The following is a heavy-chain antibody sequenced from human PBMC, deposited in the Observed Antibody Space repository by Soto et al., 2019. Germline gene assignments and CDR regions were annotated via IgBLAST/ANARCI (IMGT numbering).Heavy chain of an antibody. CDR1: GYTFTSYV. CDR3: ARQKYYYDTSGYFMPDY. Sequence: ASVKVSCKAFGYTFTSYVISWVRQGPEQGLEWMGWISAYNGNTNYPQKFQGRVTMTTDISTSTAYMELRSLRSDDTAVYYCARQKYYYDTSGYFMPDYWGQGTQVTVSS. J-gene: IGHJ4*02. CDR2: ISAYNGNT. V-gene: IGHV1-18*04. D-gene: IGHD3-22*01.